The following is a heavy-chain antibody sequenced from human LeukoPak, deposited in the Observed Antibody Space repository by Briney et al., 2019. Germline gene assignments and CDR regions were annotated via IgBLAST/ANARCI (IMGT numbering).Heavy chain of an antibody. D-gene: IGHD6-19*01. CDR1: GFTFSSYA. CDR3: ARDRHSSGWSISDY. CDR2: ISYDGSNK. V-gene: IGHV3-30*04. J-gene: IGHJ4*02. Sequence: PGGSLRLSCAASGFTFSSYAMHWVRQAPGKGLEWVAVISYDGSNKYYADSVKGRFTISRDNSKNTLYLQMNSLRAEDTAVYYCARDRHSSGWSISDYWGQGTLVTVSS.